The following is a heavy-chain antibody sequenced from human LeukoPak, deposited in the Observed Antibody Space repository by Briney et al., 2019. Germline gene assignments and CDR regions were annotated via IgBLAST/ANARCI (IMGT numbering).Heavy chain of an antibody. CDR3: ARDRRGGWSGYFAL. CDR2: IWHDGSAE. CDR1: GVIFRNYG. Sequence: QPGRSLRLSRAASGVIFRNYGMYLVRQAAGKGLEWGAVIWHDGSAEFCAYSVKGRLSIYGDDSKNTVYLQMNSLSVEDTALYYCARDRRGGWSGYFALWGQGIVVTVSS. D-gene: IGHD6-19*01. J-gene: IGHJ1*01. V-gene: IGHV3-33*07.